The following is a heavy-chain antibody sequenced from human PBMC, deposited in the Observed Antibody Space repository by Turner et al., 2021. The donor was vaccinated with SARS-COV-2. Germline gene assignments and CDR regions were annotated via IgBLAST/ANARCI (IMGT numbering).Heavy chain of an antibody. CDR2: VNWNGGST. Sequence: ELQLVESGGGVVRPGGSLRLSCAASGFTFDDYGMSWVRQARGKGLEWVSGVNWNGGSTGYADSVKGRFTIYRDNAKNSLYLQMNSLRAEDTALYHCAKSIGWYNYYFDYWGQGTLVTVSS. CDR1: GFTFDDYG. D-gene: IGHD6-19*01. V-gene: IGHV3-20*01. J-gene: IGHJ4*02. CDR3: AKSIGWYNYYFDY.